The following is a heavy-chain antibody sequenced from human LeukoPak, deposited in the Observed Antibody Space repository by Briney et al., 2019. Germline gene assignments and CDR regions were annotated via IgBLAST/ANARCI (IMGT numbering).Heavy chain of an antibody. CDR1: GFTFSSYA. V-gene: IGHV3-23*01. J-gene: IGHJ4*02. CDR2: ISGSGGST. D-gene: IGHD6-19*01. Sequence: GSLRLSCAASGFTFSSYAMSWVRQAPGKGLEWVSAISGSGGSTYYADSVKGRFTISRDNSKNTLYLQMNSLRAEDTAVYYCARDSSGWLNYFDYWGQGTLVTVSS. CDR3: ARDSSGWLNYFDY.